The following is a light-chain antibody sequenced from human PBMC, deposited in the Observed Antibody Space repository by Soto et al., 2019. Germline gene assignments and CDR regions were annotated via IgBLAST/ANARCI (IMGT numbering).Light chain of an antibody. CDR1: SSNIGKNY. V-gene: IGLV1-51*01. CDR3: GTWDSSLSAGV. J-gene: IGLJ2*01. CDR2: DDN. Sequence: QSVLTQPPSVSAAPGQKVTISCSGSSSNIGKNYVSWYQQLPGTAPKLLIYDDNRRPSGIPDRFSGSRSGTSATLGITGLQTGDEADYYCGTWDSSLSAGVFGGGTQLTVL.